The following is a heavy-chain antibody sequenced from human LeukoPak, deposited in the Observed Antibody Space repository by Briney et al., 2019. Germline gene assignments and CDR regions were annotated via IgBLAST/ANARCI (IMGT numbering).Heavy chain of an antibody. J-gene: IGHJ3*02. CDR2: INHSGST. CDR3: AQVRGIRAFDI. V-gene: IGHV4-34*01. CDR1: GGSFSGYY. D-gene: IGHD3-10*01. Sequence: PSETLSLTCAVYGGSFSGYYWSWIRQPPGKGLDWIGEINHSGSTNYNPSLKSRVTISVDTSKNQFSLKLSSVTAADTAVYYCAQVRGIRAFDIWGQGTMVTVSS.